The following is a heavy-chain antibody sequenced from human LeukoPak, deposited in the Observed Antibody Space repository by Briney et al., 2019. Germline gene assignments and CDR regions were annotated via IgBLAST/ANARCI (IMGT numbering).Heavy chain of an antibody. V-gene: IGHV3-49*03. CDR3: TRDRYDFWSGYSLL. D-gene: IGHD3-3*01. Sequence: GGSLRLSCTASGFTFGDYAMSGFRQAPGKGLEWVGFIRSKAYGGTTEYAASVKGRFTISRDDSKSIAYLQMNSLKTEDTAVYYCTRDRYDFWSGYSLLWGQGTLVTVSS. CDR1: GFTFGDYA. CDR2: IRSKAYGGTT. J-gene: IGHJ4*02.